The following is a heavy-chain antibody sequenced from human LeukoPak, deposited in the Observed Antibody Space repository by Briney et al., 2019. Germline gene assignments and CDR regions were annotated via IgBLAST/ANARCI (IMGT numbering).Heavy chain of an antibody. V-gene: IGHV1-2*04. CDR2: MNPNSGGT. CDR3: ARGGGGIAAAGSWFDP. CDR1: GYTFTSYD. Sequence: ASVKVSCKASGYTFTSYDINWVRQATGQGLEWMGWMNPNSGGTNYAQKFQGWVTMTRDTSISTAYMELSRLRSDDTAVYYCARGGGGIAAAGSWFDPWGQGTLVTVSS. J-gene: IGHJ5*02. D-gene: IGHD6-13*01.